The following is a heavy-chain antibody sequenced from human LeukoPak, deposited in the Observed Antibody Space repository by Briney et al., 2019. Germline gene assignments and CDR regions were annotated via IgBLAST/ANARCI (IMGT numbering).Heavy chain of an antibody. Sequence: GCLSPSSPASTPSLTTYWMHWDSPLEGRVLVWVSRINTVGSSTMYEDSVKGRFNIYRDKAKNTQYLQMNSLRAEDTAVYYCLRGDRRDYWGQGTLVTVSS. CDR2: INTVGSST. CDR1: TPSLTTYW. J-gene: IGHJ4*02. V-gene: IGHV3-74*03. CDR3: LRGDRRDY.